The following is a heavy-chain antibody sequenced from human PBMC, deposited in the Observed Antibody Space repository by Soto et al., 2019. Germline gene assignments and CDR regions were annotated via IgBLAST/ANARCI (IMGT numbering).Heavy chain of an antibody. CDR3: ARDRVYYYYDSSGYYGSAFDI. CDR2: IIPIFGTA. J-gene: IGHJ3*02. V-gene: IGHV1-69*06. D-gene: IGHD3-22*01. Sequence: GASVKVSCKASGGTFSSYAISWVRQAPGQGLEWMGGIIPIFGTANYAQKFQGRVTITADKSTSTAYMELSSLRSEDTAVYYCARDRVYYYYDSSGYYGSAFDIWGRGTMVTVSS. CDR1: GGTFSSYA.